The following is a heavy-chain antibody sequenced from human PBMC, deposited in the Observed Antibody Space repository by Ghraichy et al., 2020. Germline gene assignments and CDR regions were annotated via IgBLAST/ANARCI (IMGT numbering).Heavy chain of an antibody. J-gene: IGHJ4*02. CDR2: IYSGGST. CDR3: ARDRYDYIWGSYRYSYFDY. V-gene: IGHV3-53*01. CDR1: GFSVSSNY. D-gene: IGHD3-16*02. Sequence: GGSLRLSCAASGFSVSSNYMSWVRQAPGKGLEWVSVIYSGGSTYYADSVKGRFPISRDNSKNTLYLQMNSLRAEDTAVYYCARDRYDYIWGSYRYSYFDYWGQGTLVTVSS.